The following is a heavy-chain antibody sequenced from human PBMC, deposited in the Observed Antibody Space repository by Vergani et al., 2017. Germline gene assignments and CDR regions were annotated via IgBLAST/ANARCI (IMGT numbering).Heavy chain of an antibody. V-gene: IGHV3-33*01. Sequence: QVQLVESGGGVVQPGRSLRVSCAASGFTFSSYGMHWVRQAPGKGLEWVAVIWYDGSNKYYADSVKGRFTISRDTSKNTLYLQMNSLRAEDTAVYYCARYFQWGSVGGWDYFDYWGQGTLVTVSS. D-gene: IGHD5/OR15-5a*01. J-gene: IGHJ4*02. CDR2: IWYDGSNK. CDR3: ARYFQWGSVGGWDYFDY. CDR1: GFTFSSYG.